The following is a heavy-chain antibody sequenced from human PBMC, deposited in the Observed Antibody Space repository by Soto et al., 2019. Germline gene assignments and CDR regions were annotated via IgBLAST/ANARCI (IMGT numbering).Heavy chain of an antibody. V-gene: IGHV4-31*03. CDR2: IYNSGST. CDR3: ARGGYIVSTPSDNYYGMDV. D-gene: IGHD2-15*01. Sequence: SETLSLTCTVSGGSISSGGYYWSWIRQHPGKGLEWIGYIYNSGSTYYNPSLKSRVTISVDTSKNQFSLKLSFVTAADTAVYYCARGGYIVSTPSDNYYGMDVWGQGTTVTVSS. J-gene: IGHJ6*02. CDR1: GGSISSGGYY.